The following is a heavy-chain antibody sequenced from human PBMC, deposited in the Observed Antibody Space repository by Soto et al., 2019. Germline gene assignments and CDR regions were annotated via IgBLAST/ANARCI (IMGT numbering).Heavy chain of an antibody. J-gene: IGHJ6*03. CDR2: IYYSGST. Sequence: TSETLSLTCTVSGGSISSGGYYWSWIRQHPGKGLEWIGYIYYSGSTYYNPSLKSRVTISVDTSKNQFSLKLSSVTATDTAVYYCARDYKGQDRDYDFWSGHQPWGGYYYMDVWGKGTTVTVSS. CDR3: ARDYKGQDRDYDFWSGHQPWGGYYYMDV. V-gene: IGHV4-31*03. CDR1: GGSISSGGYY. D-gene: IGHD3-3*01.